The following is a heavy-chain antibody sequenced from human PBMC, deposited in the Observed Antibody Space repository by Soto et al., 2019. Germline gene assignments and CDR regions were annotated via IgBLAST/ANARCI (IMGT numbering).Heavy chain of an antibody. CDR3: ARDRAGIAAAGFDP. V-gene: IGHV4-38-2*02. CDR2: IYHSGTT. D-gene: IGHD6-13*01. J-gene: IGHJ5*02. CDR1: GDSISTGYY. Sequence: PSETRALTCAVSGDSISTGYYWAWIRHPPGKGLEWIGSIYHSGTTYYTPSLKSRVTISVDTSKNQFSLKLSSVTAADTAVYYCARDRAGIAAAGFDPWGQGTLVTVSS.